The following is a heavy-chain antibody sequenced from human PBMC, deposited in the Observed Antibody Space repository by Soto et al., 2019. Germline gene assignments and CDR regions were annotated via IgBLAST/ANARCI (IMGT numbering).Heavy chain of an antibody. CDR1: SYFITRGYS. Sequence: PESLSLTGALASYFITRGYSWGWIRQPTGKGREWSGTIYHIANTFHNGSLTSRVTISVDAYKNQFSLKLSSVTAADTAVYYCARGNGIRENWFDPWGQGTLVTVSS. V-gene: IGHV4-38-2*01. D-gene: IGHD1-20*01. CDR3: ARGNGIRENWFDP. J-gene: IGHJ5*02. CDR2: IYHIANT.